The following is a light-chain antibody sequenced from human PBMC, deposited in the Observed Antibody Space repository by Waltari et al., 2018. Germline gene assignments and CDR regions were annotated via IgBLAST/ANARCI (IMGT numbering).Light chain of an antibody. CDR2: WAS. CDR1: PSVLYSSNNKDY. J-gene: IGKJ4*02. V-gene: IGKV4-1*01. Sequence: DIMMTQSPDSLAVSLGERATINCKSSPSVLYSSNNKDYLAWYQQKTGPTPKLLISWASSRDAGVPERFSGSGAGTDFTLTSSRLQPEDVAVYYCQQRDNIRLTFGGGTRVYLK. CDR3: QQRDNIRLT.